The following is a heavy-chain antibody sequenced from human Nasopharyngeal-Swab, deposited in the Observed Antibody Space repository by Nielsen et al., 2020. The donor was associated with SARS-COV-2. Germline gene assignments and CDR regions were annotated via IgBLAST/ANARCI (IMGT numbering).Heavy chain of an antibody. CDR1: GGSFSGYY. CDR2: INHSGSI. J-gene: IGHJ4*02. D-gene: IGHD1-20*01. V-gene: IGHV4-34*01. CDR3: ARGRGITVTTPSPVFDY. Sequence: SLTLSLTCAVYGGSFSGYYWSWIRQSSGKGLEWIGEINHSGSINYNLSLKSRVTISVETFKNQFSLKLSSVTAADTAVYYCARGRGITVTTPSPVFDYWGQGTLVTVSS.